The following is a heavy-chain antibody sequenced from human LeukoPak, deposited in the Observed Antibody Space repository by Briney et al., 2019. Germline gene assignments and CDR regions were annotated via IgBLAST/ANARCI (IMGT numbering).Heavy chain of an antibody. V-gene: IGHV3-11*04. D-gene: IGHD3-22*01. J-gene: IGHJ5*02. CDR1: GGSISSSSYY. Sequence: LSLTCTVSGGSISSSSYYWGWVRQAPGKGLEWVSYISSSGSTIYYADSVKGRFTISRDNAKNSLYLQMNSLRAEDTAVYYCARALFNYYDSSGFLPWGQGTLVTVSS. CDR3: ARALFNYYDSSGFLP. CDR2: ISSSGSTI.